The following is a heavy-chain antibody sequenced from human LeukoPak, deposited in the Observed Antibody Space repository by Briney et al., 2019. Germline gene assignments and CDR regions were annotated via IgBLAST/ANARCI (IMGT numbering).Heavy chain of an antibody. J-gene: IGHJ3*01. CDR3: ARNLYYYDRSGNNHDAFDL. CDR1: GFTFSDHY. Sequence: GGSLRLSCAASGFTFSDHYMDWVRQAPGKGLEWVGRTRNKANSYTTEYAASVKGRFTISRDDSKNSLYLQMNSLRAEDTAVYYCARNLYYYDRSGNNHDAFDLWGQGTMVTVSS. CDR2: TRNKANSYTT. D-gene: IGHD3-22*01. V-gene: IGHV3-72*01.